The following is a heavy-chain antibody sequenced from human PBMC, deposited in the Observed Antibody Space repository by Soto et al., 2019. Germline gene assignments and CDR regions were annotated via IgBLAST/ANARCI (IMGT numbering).Heavy chain of an antibody. CDR3: AKLSCTSSTCYFPGWFDP. V-gene: IGHV4-31*03. CDR1: GDSISGGASF. J-gene: IGHJ5*02. D-gene: IGHD2-2*01. Sequence: QVQLQESGPGLVKPSETLSLTCTVSGDSISGGASFWSWIRQPPGKGLEWIANVYYSGSSYYNPSLMIRLTISVDTTKNQSSLHLKSMTAAETAVYYCAKLSCTSSTCYFPGWFDPWGQGTLVTVSS. CDR2: VYYSGSS.